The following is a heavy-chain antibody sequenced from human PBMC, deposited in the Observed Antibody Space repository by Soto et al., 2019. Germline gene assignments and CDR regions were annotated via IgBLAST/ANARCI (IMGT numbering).Heavy chain of an antibody. J-gene: IGHJ4*02. D-gene: IGHD3-22*01. V-gene: IGHV3-23*01. CDR3: AKNPGYYYDSTGYHFDY. Sequence: PGGSLRLSCAASGFTFSSYAMSWVRQAPGKGLEWVSTISDSGGSTYYAESLKGRFTISRDNSKNTLYLQMNSLRAEDTAIYYCAKNPGYYYDSTGYHFDYWGQGTLVTVSS. CDR1: GFTFSSYA. CDR2: ISDSGGST.